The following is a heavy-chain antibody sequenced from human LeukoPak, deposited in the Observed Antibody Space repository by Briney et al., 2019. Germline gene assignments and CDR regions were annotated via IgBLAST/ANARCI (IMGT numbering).Heavy chain of an antibody. D-gene: IGHD4-17*01. CDR3: ARVGRGLGDYADY. V-gene: IGHV3-48*01. CDR1: RFTFSSHR. J-gene: IGHJ4*02. CDR2: ISTSSTI. Sequence: GGSLRLSCAASRFTFSSHRMNWVRQAPGKGLEWVSYISTSSTIYYADSVKGRFTISRDNANNSLYLHINSLRAEDTAVYYCARVGRGLGDYADYWGQRTLVTVSS.